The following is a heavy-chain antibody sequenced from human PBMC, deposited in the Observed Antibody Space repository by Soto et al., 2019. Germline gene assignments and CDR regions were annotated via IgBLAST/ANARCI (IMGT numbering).Heavy chain of an antibody. CDR3: ARVGGTGGYTYGLDY. CDR1: GGTFSIYA. V-gene: IGHV1-69*06. D-gene: IGHD5-18*01. CDR2: IIPVFGTG. J-gene: IGHJ4*02. Sequence: ASVKVSFKACGGTFSIYASSWVRQAPVQGLEWMGGIIPVFGTGIYAQKFQGRVTITADKSTNTAYMELSSLRSEDTAVYFCARVGGTGGYTYGLDYWGQGTLVTVYS.